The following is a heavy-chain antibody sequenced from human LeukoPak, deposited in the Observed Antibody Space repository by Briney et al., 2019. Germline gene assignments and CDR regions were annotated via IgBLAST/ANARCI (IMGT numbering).Heavy chain of an antibody. CDR1: GGTFSSYA. D-gene: IGHD3-22*01. Sequence: SVKVSCKASGGTFSSYAISWVRQAPGQGVEWMGRIIPILGIANYAQKFQGRVTITADKSTSTAYMELSSLRSEDTAVYYCARGTSPLGGTIVVVIPHFDYWGQGTLVTVSS. V-gene: IGHV1-69*04. J-gene: IGHJ4*02. CDR3: ARGTSPLGGTIVVVIPHFDY. CDR2: IIPILGIA.